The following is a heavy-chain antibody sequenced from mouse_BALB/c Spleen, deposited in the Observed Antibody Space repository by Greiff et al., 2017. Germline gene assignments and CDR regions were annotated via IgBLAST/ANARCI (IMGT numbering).Heavy chain of an antibody. V-gene: IGHV2-6-7*01. CDR3: AGDDGRFIATGGAMDY. J-gene: IGHJ4*01. Sequence: QVQLKESGPGLVAPSQSLSITCTVTGFSLNGYGVNWVRQPPGKGLEWLGMIWGDGSTDYNSALKSRLSISKEDTKSHVFLIMISLQTDETARYYCAGDDGRFIATGGAMDYWGQGTSVTVSA. CDR1: GFSLNGYG. D-gene: IGHD1-1*01. CDR2: IWGDGST.